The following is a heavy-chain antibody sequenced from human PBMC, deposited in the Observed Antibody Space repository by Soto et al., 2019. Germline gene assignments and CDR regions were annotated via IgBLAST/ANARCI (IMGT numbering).Heavy chain of an antibody. CDR2: ISGSGGST. CDR1: GFTFSSYA. V-gene: IGHV3-23*01. D-gene: IGHD3-3*01. Sequence: VGSLRLSCAASGFTFSSYAMSWVRQAPGKGLEWVSAISGSGGSTYYADSVKGRFTISRDNSKNTLYLQMNSLRAEDTAVYYCAKDGILEWLLSGHFDYWGQGTLVTVSS. CDR3: AKDGILEWLLSGHFDY. J-gene: IGHJ4*02.